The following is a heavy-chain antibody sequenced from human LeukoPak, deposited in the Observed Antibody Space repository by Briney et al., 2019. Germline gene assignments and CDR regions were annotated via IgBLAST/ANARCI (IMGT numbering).Heavy chain of an antibody. V-gene: IGHV7-4-1*02. Sequence: ASVKVSCKASGGTFKNYAISWVRQAPGQGLEWMGWINTNTGNPTYAQGFTGRFVFSLDTSVNTTYLQIRSLKAEDTAIYYCAREGMATIQNSMDYWGQGSLVTVSS. CDR1: GGTFKNYA. D-gene: IGHD5-24*01. CDR3: AREGMATIQNSMDY. J-gene: IGHJ4*02. CDR2: INTNTGNP.